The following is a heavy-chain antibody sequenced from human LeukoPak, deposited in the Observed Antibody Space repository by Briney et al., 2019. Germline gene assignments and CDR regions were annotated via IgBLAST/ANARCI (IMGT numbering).Heavy chain of an antibody. V-gene: IGHV3-23*01. CDR1: GLTFSSYA. D-gene: IGHD5-18*01. CDR3: AKTMREYTYSLFDY. CDR2: LSGSGVST. J-gene: IGHJ4*02. Sequence: PGGSLRLSCAASGLTFSSYAMSWVRQTPGKGLEWVSGLSGSGVSTYYADSVKGRFTISRDNSKNTLYMQMDSLRVEDTAMYYCAKTMREYTYSLFDYWGQGILVTVSS.